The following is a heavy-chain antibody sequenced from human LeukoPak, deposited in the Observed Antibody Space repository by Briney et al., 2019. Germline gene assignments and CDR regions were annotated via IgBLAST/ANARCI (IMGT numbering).Heavy chain of an antibody. J-gene: IGHJ5*02. CDR2: MNPNSGNT. CDR3: TRGSIAAPYNWFDP. V-gene: IGHV1-8*01. D-gene: IGHD6-6*01. CDR1: GYTFTSYD. Sequence: ASVKVSCKASGYTFTSYDINWVRQAAGQGLEWMGWMNPNSGNTGYAQKFQGRVIMTRDTSISTAYMELSSLRSEDTAVYYGTRGSIAAPYNWFDPWGQGALVTVSS.